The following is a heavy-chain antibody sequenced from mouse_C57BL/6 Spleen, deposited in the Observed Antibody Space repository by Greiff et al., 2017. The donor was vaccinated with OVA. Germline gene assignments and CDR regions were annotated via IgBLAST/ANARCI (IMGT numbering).Heavy chain of an antibody. CDR3: AGDSYGYWYFDV. D-gene: IGHD1-1*02. Sequence: VKLVESGPGLVKPSQSLFLTCSITGFPFTSGYYWIWIRQSPGKPLEWMGYITHSGETFYNPSLQSPISITRETSKNQFFLQLNSVTTEDTAMYYCAGDSYGYWYFDVWGTGTTVTVSS. V-gene: IGHV12-3*01. CDR2: ITHSGET. J-gene: IGHJ1*03. CDR1: GFPFTSGYY.